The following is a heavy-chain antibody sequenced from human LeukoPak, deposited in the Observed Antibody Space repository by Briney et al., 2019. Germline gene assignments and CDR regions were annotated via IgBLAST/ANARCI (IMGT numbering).Heavy chain of an antibody. CDR1: GFTFSTYW. D-gene: IGHD3-22*01. CDR3: ARDLFYDSSGYYASDS. CDR2: TNNDGSST. J-gene: IGHJ4*02. Sequence: PGGSLRLSCAASGFTFSTYWMHWVRQAPGKGLVWVSRTNNDGSSTVYADSVKGRFTISRDNAKNTLYLQMNSLRVEETAVYYCARDLFYDSSGYYASDSWGQGTLVTVSS. V-gene: IGHV3-74*01.